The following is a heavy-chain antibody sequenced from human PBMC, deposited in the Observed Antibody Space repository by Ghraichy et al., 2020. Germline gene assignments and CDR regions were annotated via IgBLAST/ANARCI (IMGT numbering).Heavy chain of an antibody. CDR3: ARDLTGGAFDV. V-gene: IGHV4-39*07. CDR1: GDSISSSSYY. D-gene: IGHD3-9*01. CDR2: IYYSGST. Sequence: SQTLSLTCAVSGDSISSSSYYWGWIRQPPGNGLEWIGIIYYSGSTHYSPSLKSRVTISINTSRNQFSVMLTSVTAADTAIYYCARDLTGGAFDVWGQGTLVTVSS. J-gene: IGHJ3*01.